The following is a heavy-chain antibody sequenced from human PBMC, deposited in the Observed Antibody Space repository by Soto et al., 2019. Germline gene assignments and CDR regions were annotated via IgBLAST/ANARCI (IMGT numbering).Heavy chain of an antibody. CDR1: GLSISSDNW. J-gene: IGHJ4*02. D-gene: IGHD6-13*01. CDR2: IHHSGST. V-gene: IGHV4-4*02. CDR3: ARDQGSHPGE. Sequence: QVQLQESGPGLVRPSGTVSLTCAVSGLSISSDNWWSWVRQPPGKGLEWIGEIHHSGSTNYNPSLKSRVTMSVVPSTDLFSLTLNSVTAADTAFYYCARDQGSHPGEWGQGTLVSVSS.